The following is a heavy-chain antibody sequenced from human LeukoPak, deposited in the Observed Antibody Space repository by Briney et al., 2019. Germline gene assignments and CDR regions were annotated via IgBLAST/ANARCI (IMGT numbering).Heavy chain of an antibody. Sequence: PGGSLRLSCAASGFTFSIYAMSWVRQAPGKWLQWVSSITSSGDGTYYADSVKGRFTISRDNSENILYLQMNSLRVEDTAVYFCAKDRPNYYGSNGHSYRRDGDYWGQGTLVTVSS. CDR1: GFTFSIYA. V-gene: IGHV3-23*01. D-gene: IGHD3-10*01. CDR3: AKDRPNYYGSNGHSYRRDGDY. CDR2: ITSSGDGT. J-gene: IGHJ4*02.